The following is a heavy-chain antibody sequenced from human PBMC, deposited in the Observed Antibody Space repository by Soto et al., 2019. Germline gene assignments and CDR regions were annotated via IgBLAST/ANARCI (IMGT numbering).Heavy chain of an antibody. Sequence: GASVKVSCKASGGTFSSYAISWVRQAPGQGLEWMGGIIPIFGTANYAQKFQGRVTITADESTSTADMELSSLRSEDTAVYYCARHYRSSRDWYFDLWGRRTLVTVSS. CDR1: GGTFSSYA. D-gene: IGHD6-13*01. CDR3: ARHYRSSRDWYFDL. J-gene: IGHJ2*01. CDR2: IIPIFGTA. V-gene: IGHV1-69*13.